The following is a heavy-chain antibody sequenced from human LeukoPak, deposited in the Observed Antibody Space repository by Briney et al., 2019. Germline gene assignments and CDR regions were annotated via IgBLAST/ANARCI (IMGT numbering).Heavy chain of an antibody. CDR3: ARHWDPHLGWFDP. V-gene: IGHV4-39*01. CDR1: GGSISSYY. CDR2: IYYSGST. J-gene: IGHJ5*02. Sequence: SETLSLTCTVSGGSISSYYWSWIRPPPGKGLEWIGSIYYSGSTYYNPSLKSRVTISVDTSKNQFSLKLSSVTAADTAVYYCARHWDPHLGWFDPWGQGTLVTVSS. D-gene: IGHD1-26*01.